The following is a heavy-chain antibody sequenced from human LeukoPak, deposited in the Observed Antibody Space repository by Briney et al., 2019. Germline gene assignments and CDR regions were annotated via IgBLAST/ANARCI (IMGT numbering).Heavy chain of an antibody. CDR1: GFTFRSHA. D-gene: IGHD4-17*01. CDR3: VKDHYGDCVGGYFDY. CDR2: ISDNGGTT. J-gene: IGHJ4*02. V-gene: IGHV3-64D*09. Sequence: AGGSLTLSCSASGFTFRSHAMHWVRQAPGKGLEYVSVISDNGGTTYYADSVEGRFTISRDNSKNTLYLQMSSLRAEDTAVYYCVKDHYGDCVGGYFDYWGQGTLVTVSS.